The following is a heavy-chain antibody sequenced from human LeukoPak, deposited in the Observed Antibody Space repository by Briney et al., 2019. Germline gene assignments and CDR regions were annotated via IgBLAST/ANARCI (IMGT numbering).Heavy chain of an antibody. J-gene: IGHJ3*02. V-gene: IGHV4-59*01. D-gene: IGHD6-19*01. CDR2: IHYSGST. Sequence: PSETLFLTCTVSGGSISGYYWSWIRQPPGKGLEWTGNIHYSGSTNYNPSLRSRVTISVDTSKNQFSLKLTSATAADTAVYYCARGQWLPIDAFDIWGQGTMVAVSA. CDR1: GGSISGYY. CDR3: ARGQWLPIDAFDI.